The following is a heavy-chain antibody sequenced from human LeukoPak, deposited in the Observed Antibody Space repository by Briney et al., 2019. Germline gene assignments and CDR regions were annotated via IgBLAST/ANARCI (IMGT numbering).Heavy chain of an antibody. CDR3: ARAVSGSLYGDFDF. J-gene: IGHJ4*02. Sequence: GASVKVSCKASGGTFSSYAISWVRQAPGQGLEWMGWISAYNGNTNYAQELQRRVFMTTDTSTSTSYMELRSLRSDDTAVYYCARAVSGSLYGDFDFWGQGTLVTVSS. CDR2: ISAYNGNT. CDR1: GGTFSSYA. D-gene: IGHD1-26*01. V-gene: IGHV1-18*01.